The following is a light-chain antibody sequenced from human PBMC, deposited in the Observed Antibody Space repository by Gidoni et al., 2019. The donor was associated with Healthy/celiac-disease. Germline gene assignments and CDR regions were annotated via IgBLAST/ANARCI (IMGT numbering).Light chain of an antibody. V-gene: IGLV1-40*01. CDR3: QSYDSSLSALYV. Sequence: QSVLTQPPSVSGDPGQRVTISYTGSSSNIGAGYDVHWYQQLPGTAPKLLIYGNSNRPSGVPDRFSGSKSGTSASLAITGLQAEDEADYYCQSYDSSLSALYVFGTGTKVTVL. CDR2: GNS. J-gene: IGLJ1*01. CDR1: SSNIGAGYD.